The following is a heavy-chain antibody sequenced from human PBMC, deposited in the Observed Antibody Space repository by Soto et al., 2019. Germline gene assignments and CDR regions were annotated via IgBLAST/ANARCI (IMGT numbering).Heavy chain of an antibody. CDR1: GGTFSSYT. CDR2: IIPILGIA. Sequence: QVQQVQSGAEVKKPGSSVKVSCKASGGTFSSYTISWVRQAPGQGLEWMGRIIPILGIANYAQKFQGRVTITADKSTSTAYMELSRLRSEDTAVYYCARSDARRGMDVWGQGTTVTVSS. J-gene: IGHJ6*02. V-gene: IGHV1-69*02. CDR3: ARSDARRGMDV.